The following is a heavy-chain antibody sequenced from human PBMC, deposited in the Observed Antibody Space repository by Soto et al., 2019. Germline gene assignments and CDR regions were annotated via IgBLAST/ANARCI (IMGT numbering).Heavy chain of an antibody. J-gene: IGHJ6*02. Sequence: PSETLSLTCTVSCGSISSYYWSWIRQPPGKGLEWIGYIYYSGSTNYNPSLKSRVTISVDTSKNQFSLKLSSVTAADTAVYYCARDQVVVAASAFYYYYGMDVWGQGTTVTVSS. CDR3: ARDQVVVAASAFYYYYGMDV. V-gene: IGHV4-59*01. CDR2: IYYSGST. D-gene: IGHD2-15*01. CDR1: CGSISSYY.